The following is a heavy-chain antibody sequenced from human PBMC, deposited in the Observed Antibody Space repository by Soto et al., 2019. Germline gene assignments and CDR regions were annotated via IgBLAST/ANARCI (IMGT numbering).Heavy chain of an antibody. Sequence: QITLKESGPTLVKPTQTLTLTCTFSGFSPSTSGVGVGWIRQPPGKALEWLALIYWDDDKRYSPSLKSRLTINKDTPKNQVVLTMTNMDPVDTATYYRAHRRDGIAAGVFDYWGQGTLVTVSS. J-gene: IGHJ4*02. CDR3: AHRRDGIAAGVFDY. CDR1: GFSPSTSGVG. D-gene: IGHD6-25*01. V-gene: IGHV2-5*02. CDR2: IYWDDDK.